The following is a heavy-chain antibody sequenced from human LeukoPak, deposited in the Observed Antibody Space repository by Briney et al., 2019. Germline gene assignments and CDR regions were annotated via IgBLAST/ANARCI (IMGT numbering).Heavy chain of an antibody. CDR3: AKGAPTAVAGIGYYYYGMDV. J-gene: IGHJ6*02. V-gene: IGHV3-23*01. CDR1: GFTFSSYS. D-gene: IGHD6-19*01. CDR2: ISGSGGST. Sequence: PGGSLRLSCAASGFTFSSYSMNWVRQAPGKGLEWVSAISGSGGSTYYADSVKGRFTISRDNSKNTLYLQMNSLRAEDTAVYYCAKGAPTAVAGIGYYYYGMDVWGQGTTVTVSS.